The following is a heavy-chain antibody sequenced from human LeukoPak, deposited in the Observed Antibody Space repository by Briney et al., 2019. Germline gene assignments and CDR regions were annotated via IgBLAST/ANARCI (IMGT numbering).Heavy chain of an antibody. CDR2: IYYSGRP. CDR3: ARDLSSIAATGLRYYYYMDV. D-gene: IGHD6-6*01. V-gene: IGHV4-39*07. J-gene: IGHJ6*03. Sequence: SETLSLTCTVSGGSISSSSYYWGWIRQPPGKGLEWIGSIYYSGRPYYNPSLKSRLTISVDTSKNQFSLKLSSVTAADTAVYYCARDLSSIAATGLRYYYYMDVWGKGTTVTVSS. CDR1: GGSISSSSYY.